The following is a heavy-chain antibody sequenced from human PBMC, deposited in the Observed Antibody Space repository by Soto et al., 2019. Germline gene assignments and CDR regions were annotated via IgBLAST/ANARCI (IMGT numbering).Heavy chain of an antibody. Sequence: SQILSLIYTHSGCTISPCIYYLGWIRQPPGKGLDWIGTIYYSGSTYYNPSLKSRVTISVDTSKSQFSLKLSSVTAADTALYYCARHGGSGVDYWGQG. CDR1: GCTISPCIYY. CDR2: IYYSGST. CDR3: ARHGGSGVDY. J-gene: IGHJ4*02. V-gene: IGHV4-39*01. D-gene: IGHD6-19*01.